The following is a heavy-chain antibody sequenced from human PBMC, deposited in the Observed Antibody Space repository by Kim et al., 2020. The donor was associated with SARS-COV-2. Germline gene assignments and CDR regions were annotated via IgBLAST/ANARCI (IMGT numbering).Heavy chain of an antibody. D-gene: IGHD3-16*01. Sequence: GGSLRLSCAASGFTFSSYAMHWVRQAPGKGLEWVAVISYDGSNKYYADSVKGRFTISRDNSKNTLYLQMNSLRAEDTAVYYCARGFGRLPREDLDYWGQGTLVTVSS. CDR2: ISYDGSNK. CDR3: ARGFGRLPREDLDY. J-gene: IGHJ4*02. CDR1: GFTFSSYA. V-gene: IGHV3-30-3*01.